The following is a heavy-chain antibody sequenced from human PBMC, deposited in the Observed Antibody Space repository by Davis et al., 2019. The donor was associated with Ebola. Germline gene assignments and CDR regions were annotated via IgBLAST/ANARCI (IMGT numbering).Heavy chain of an antibody. Sequence: ASVKVSCKASGGTFSSYGISWVRPAPGQGLEWMGWINPNSGGTNYAQKFQGRVTMTRDTSISTAYMELSRLRSDDTAVYYCARGGWFGELLIGMDVWGQGTTVTVSS. CDR2: INPNSGGT. V-gene: IGHV1-2*02. D-gene: IGHD3-10*01. J-gene: IGHJ6*02. CDR1: GGTFSSYG. CDR3: ARGGWFGELLIGMDV.